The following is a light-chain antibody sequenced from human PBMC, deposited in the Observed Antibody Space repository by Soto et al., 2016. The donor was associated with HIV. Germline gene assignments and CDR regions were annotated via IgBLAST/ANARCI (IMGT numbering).Light chain of an antibody. J-gene: IGKJ2*01. V-gene: IGKV1-9*01. CDR3: QQFHSLPYT. CDR2: TAS. CDR1: QDISNY. Sequence: DIQLTQSPSFLPASVGDGVTITCRASQDISNYLAWYQRKPGEAPRLLIYTASTLQSGVPSRFSGSGSGTEFTLTISSLQPEDFATYYCQQFHSLPYTFGQGTKLDIK.